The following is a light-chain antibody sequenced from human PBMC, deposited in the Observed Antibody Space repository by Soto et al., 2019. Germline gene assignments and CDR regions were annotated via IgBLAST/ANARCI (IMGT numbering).Light chain of an antibody. CDR2: SDS. CDR3: AAWDVSLVV. Sequence: QTVLTQPPSACGTPGQRVTISCSGSSSNIGTNTVIWYQQLPGAAPKLLIYSDSQRPSGVPDRFSGSKSGTSASLAISGLQSEDEADYFCAAWDVSLVVFGGGTKVTVL. J-gene: IGLJ2*01. V-gene: IGLV1-44*01. CDR1: SSNIGTNT.